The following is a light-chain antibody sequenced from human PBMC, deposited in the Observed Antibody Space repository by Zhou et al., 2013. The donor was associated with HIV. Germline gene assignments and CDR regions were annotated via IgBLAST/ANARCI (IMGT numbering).Light chain of an antibody. CDR1: QSISSW. Sequence: DIQMTQSPSTLSASVGDRVTITCRASQSISSWLAWYQQKPGKAPNLLIYKASDLENGVPSRFSGNGSGTEFTLTINSLQPDDFATYYCQQYSSLYTFGQGTKVEIK. CDR3: QQYSSLYT. CDR2: KAS. J-gene: IGKJ1*01. V-gene: IGKV1-5*03.